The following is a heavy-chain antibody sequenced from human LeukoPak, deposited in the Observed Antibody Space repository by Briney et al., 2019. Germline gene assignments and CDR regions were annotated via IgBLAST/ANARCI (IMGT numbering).Heavy chain of an antibody. V-gene: IGHV3-23*01. CDR2: ISSTGGTT. J-gene: IGHJ4*02. CDR3: ARDRDYGDDY. CDR1: GFTFSDYG. Sequence: GGSLRLSCAASGFTFSDYGMSWVRQAPGKGLEWISSISSTGGTTYYADSVKGRFTISRDNSKNTLFLQVNSLRAEDTAVYYCARDRDYGDDYWGQGTLVTVSS. D-gene: IGHD4-17*01.